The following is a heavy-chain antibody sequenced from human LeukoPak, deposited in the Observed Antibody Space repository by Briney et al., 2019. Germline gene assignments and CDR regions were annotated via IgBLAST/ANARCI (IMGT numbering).Heavy chain of an antibody. CDR3: ARDYVHDYYSSGRRLDY. D-gene: IGHD3-10*01. Sequence: ASVKVSCKASGYTFTSYGISWVRQAPGQGLEWMGWISAYNGNTNYAQKLQGRVTMTTDTSTSTAYLELRSLRSDDTAVYYCARDYVHDYYSSGRRLDYWGQGTLVTVSS. V-gene: IGHV1-18*01. CDR2: ISAYNGNT. CDR1: GYTFTSYG. J-gene: IGHJ4*02.